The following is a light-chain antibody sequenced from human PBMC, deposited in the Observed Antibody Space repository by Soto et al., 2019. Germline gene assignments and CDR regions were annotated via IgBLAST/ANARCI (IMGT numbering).Light chain of an antibody. Sequence: EIVLTQSPGTLSLSPGERATLSCRASQSVSSDYLAWYQQKPGQAPRLLIYGASSRATGIPDRFSGSGSGTDFTLTISRLEPEDFAVYSCQRYGSSPLTFGGGTKGEIK. CDR2: GAS. V-gene: IGKV3-20*01. CDR3: QRYGSSPLT. CDR1: QSVSSDY. J-gene: IGKJ4*01.